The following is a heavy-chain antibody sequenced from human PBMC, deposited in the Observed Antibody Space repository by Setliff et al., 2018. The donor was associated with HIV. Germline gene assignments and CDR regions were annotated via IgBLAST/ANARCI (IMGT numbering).Heavy chain of an antibody. CDR3: VRWYYCVSGACYRADY. D-gene: IGHD2-21*02. V-gene: IGHV4-34*01. J-gene: IGHJ4*02. CDR2: MNQSGTT. CDR1: GMSFSDHY. Sequence: PSETLSLTCSVYGMSFSDHYWSWVRQTPGKGLEWIGEMNQSGTTNYNPSLKSRVTMSIDTSEGQFSLKLTSVTAADTAVYYCVRWYYCVSGACYRADYWGQGTMVTVSS.